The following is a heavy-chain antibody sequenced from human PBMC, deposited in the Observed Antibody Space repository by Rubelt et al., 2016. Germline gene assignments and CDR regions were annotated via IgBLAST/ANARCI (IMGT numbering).Heavy chain of an antibody. CDR1: GGTFSSYA. CDR2: IIPVFGTA. CDR3: ATTIAIRPYYVDY. V-gene: IGHV1-69*01. D-gene: IGHD6-6*01. Sequence: QVQLVQSGAEVKKPGSSVKVSCKASGGTFSSYAISWVRQAPGQGLEWMGGIIPVFGTANHAQKFQGRITMTADESTSTAYMELSSLRSEDTAVYYCATTIAIRPYYVDYWRQGTLVTVSS. J-gene: IGHJ4*02.